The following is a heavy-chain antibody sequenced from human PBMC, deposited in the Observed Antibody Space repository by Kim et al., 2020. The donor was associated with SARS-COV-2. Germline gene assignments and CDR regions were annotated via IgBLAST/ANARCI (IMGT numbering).Heavy chain of an antibody. D-gene: IGHD3-10*01. CDR1: GFTFSSYA. J-gene: IGHJ4*02. CDR2: ISYDGSNK. Sequence: GGSLRLSCAASGFTFSSYAMHWVRQAPGKGLEWVAVISYDGSNKYYADSVKGRFTISRDNSKNTLYLQMNSLRAEDTAVYYCARSYYYGSGSYWDYWGQG. V-gene: IGHV3-30-3*01. CDR3: ARSYYYGSGSYWDY.